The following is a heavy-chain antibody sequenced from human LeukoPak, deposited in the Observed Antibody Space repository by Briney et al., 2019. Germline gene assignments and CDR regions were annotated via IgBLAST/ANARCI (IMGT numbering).Heavy chain of an antibody. V-gene: IGHV4-39*07. CDR2: IYDSGST. CDR3: ARDHPPAIAAAGTVVP. J-gene: IGHJ5*02. Sequence: LSETLSLTCTVSGGSISSSSYYWGWIRQPPGKGLEWIGSIYDSGSTYYNPALKGRVTISVDTSNNRFSLKLGSVTAADTAVYYCARDHPPAIAAAGTVVPWGQGTLVTVSS. CDR1: GGSISSSSYY. D-gene: IGHD6-13*01.